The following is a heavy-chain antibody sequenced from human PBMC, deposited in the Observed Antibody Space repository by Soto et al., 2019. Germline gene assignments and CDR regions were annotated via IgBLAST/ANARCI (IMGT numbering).Heavy chain of an antibody. J-gene: IGHJ6*02. V-gene: IGHV3-11*03. Sequence: PGGSLRLSCEASGFTFNNYYMSWIRQAPGKGLEWISTITGGSVVTAYADSVKGRFTISRDDAKNSLYLQMDSLRADDTALYYCATENYYAMDVWGQGTTVTVSS. CDR1: GFTFNNYY. CDR2: ITGGSVVT. CDR3: ATENYYAMDV.